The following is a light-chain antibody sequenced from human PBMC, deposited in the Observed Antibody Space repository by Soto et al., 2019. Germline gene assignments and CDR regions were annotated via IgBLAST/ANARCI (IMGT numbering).Light chain of an antibody. CDR2: ETN. V-gene: IGLV1-51*01. Sequence: QSALTQPPSVSAAPGQKVTISCSGSSSSIGSNYVCWYQQFPGAAPKLVMYETNKRPSGIPDRFSGSKSGTSATLDITGLQTGDEADYYCGTWDSSLNTDVFGTGTKVTVL. J-gene: IGLJ1*01. CDR3: GTWDSSLNTDV. CDR1: SSSIGSNY.